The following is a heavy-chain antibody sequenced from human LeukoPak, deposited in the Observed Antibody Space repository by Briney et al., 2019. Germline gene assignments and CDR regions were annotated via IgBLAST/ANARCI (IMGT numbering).Heavy chain of an antibody. D-gene: IGHD1-26*01. Sequence: ASVKVSCKASGYTFTGYYMHWVRQAPGQGLEWMGRINPNNGATKYAQKFQGRVTITGDTSINSAYMELSSLRSDDTAVYYCTRESGSYHGNDYWGQGTLVTVSS. CDR2: INPNNGAT. CDR1: GYTFTGYY. J-gene: IGHJ4*02. CDR3: TRESGSYHGNDY. V-gene: IGHV1-2*06.